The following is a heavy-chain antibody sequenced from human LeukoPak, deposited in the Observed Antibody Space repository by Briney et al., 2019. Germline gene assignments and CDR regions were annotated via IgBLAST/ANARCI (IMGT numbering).Heavy chain of an antibody. Sequence: GGSLRLSCAASGFTFSSYAMSWVRQAPGKGLEWVSDISGSGGSTYYADSVKGRFTISRDNSKNTLYLQMNSLRAEDTAVYYCAKDVSSGWYRPFDYWGQGTLVTVSS. V-gene: IGHV3-23*01. D-gene: IGHD6-19*01. J-gene: IGHJ4*02. CDR1: GFTFSSYA. CDR3: AKDVSSGWYRPFDY. CDR2: ISGSGGST.